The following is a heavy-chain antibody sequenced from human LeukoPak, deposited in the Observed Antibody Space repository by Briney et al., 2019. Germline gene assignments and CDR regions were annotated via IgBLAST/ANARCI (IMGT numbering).Heavy chain of an antibody. J-gene: IGHJ4*02. CDR2: IWYDGSNK. CDR3: ARGWQWLVLDY. CDR1: GFTFSSYG. Sequence: GGSLRLSCAASGFTFSSYGMHWVRQAPGKGLEWVAVIWYDGSNKYYADSVKGRFTISRDNSKNTLYLQMNSLRAEDTAVYYCARGWQWLVLDYWGQGTLVTVSS. V-gene: IGHV3-33*01. D-gene: IGHD6-19*01.